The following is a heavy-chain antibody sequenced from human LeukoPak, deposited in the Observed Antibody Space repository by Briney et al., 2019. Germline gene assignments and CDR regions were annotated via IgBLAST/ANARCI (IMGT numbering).Heavy chain of an antibody. V-gene: IGHV3-33*01. CDR1: GFTFSSYG. Sequence: GRSLRLSCAASGFTFSSYGMHWVRQAPGKGLEWVAIIWFDGSNKWYADSVKGRFAISRDNSKNTLYLQMNSLRVEDTAVYYCARGLESYDDNGNSYAAPEFDYWGQGIPVTVSS. J-gene: IGHJ4*02. CDR3: ARGLESYDDNGNSYAAPEFDY. D-gene: IGHD3-22*01. CDR2: IWFDGSNK.